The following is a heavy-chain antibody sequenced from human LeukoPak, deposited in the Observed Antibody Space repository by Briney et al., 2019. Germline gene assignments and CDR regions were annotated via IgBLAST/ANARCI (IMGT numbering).Heavy chain of an antibody. D-gene: IGHD5-24*01. CDR3: ARVGARWLLQPAPYYFDY. Sequence: ASVKVSCKASGYTFTGYYMHWVRQAPGQGLEWMGWINPNSGGTNYAQKFQGRVTMTRDTSISTAYMELSRLRSDDTAVYYCARVGARWLLQPAPYYFDYWGQGTLVTVSS. V-gene: IGHV1-2*02. CDR2: INPNSGGT. J-gene: IGHJ4*02. CDR1: GYTFTGYY.